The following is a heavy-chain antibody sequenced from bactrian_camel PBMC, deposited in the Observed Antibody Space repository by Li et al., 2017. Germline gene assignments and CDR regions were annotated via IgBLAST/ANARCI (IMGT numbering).Heavy chain of an antibody. V-gene: IGHV3S9*01. Sequence: QLVESGGGAVQAGGSLRLRCEASSYTFRPYCMAWFRQIPGKEREGVAVIDSDGSTIYGDSVKGRFTISQDYAKKTLYLQMNSLRPEDTAMYYCAAVAEGRTVEGGVSLWTLFESGYWGQGTQVTVS. CDR2: IDSDGST. D-gene: IGHD3*01. CDR1: SYTFRPYC. CDR3: AAVAEGRTVEGGVSLWTLFESGY. J-gene: IGHJ4*01.